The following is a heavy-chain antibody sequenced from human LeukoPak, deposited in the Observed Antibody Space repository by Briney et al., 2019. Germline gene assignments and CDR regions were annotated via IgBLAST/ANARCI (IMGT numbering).Heavy chain of an antibody. CDR2: IYSGGST. Sequence: GGSLRLSCATSGFAVSSNYMSWVRQAPGKGLEWVSVIYSGGSTYYADSVKGRFTISRDNSKNTLYLQMNSLRAEDTAVYYCARALWELGGYDAFDIWGQGTMVTVSS. V-gene: IGHV3-53*01. J-gene: IGHJ3*02. CDR3: ARALWELGGYDAFDI. CDR1: GFAVSSNY. D-gene: IGHD1-26*01.